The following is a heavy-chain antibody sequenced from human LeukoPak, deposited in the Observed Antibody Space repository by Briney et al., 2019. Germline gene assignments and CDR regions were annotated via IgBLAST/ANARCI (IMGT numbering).Heavy chain of an antibody. V-gene: IGHV2-70*11. CDR2: IDWDDDK. CDR3: ARTRRSGSYYYGMDV. CDR1: GFSFSTSGMC. J-gene: IGHJ6*02. D-gene: IGHD1-26*01. Sequence: SGPALVKPTQTLTLTCNFSGFSFSTSGMCVVWIRQPPGRALEWLARIDWDDDKYYSTSLKTRLTISKDTSKNQVVLTMTNMDPVDTATYYCARTRRSGSYYYGMDVWGQGTTVTVSS.